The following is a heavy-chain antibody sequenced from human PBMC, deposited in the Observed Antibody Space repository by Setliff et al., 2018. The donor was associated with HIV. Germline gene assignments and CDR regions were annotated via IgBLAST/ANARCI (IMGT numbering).Heavy chain of an antibody. CDR1: GGTLSSYA. D-gene: IGHD3-3*02. V-gene: IGHV1-69*11. CDR3: ARGLGNFVPDLIGYFDY. J-gene: IGHJ4*02. Sequence: SVKVSCKASGGTLSSYAISWVRQAPGQGLEWMGRIIPILGPANYTQKFQGRVTITAGEYTTTSYMELRNLRSEDTAIYYCARGLGNFVPDLIGYFDYWGQGTLVTV. CDR2: IIPILGPA.